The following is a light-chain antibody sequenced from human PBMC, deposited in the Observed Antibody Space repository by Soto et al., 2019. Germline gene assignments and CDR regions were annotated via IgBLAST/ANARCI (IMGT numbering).Light chain of an antibody. CDR3: QQYNNWPWT. CDR1: QSISDT. J-gene: IGKJ1*01. CDR2: GAS. V-gene: IGKV3-15*01. Sequence: EIVMTQSPATLSVSPWGRATLSCRAIQSISDTLAWYQQKPGKAPRLLIHGASTRATGFPARFSGSGSGTDFTLTISSLQSEDFAVYYCQQYNNWPWTFGQGTKVDIK.